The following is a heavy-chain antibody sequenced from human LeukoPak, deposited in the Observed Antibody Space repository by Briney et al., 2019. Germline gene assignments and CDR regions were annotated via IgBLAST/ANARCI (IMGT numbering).Heavy chain of an antibody. CDR2: IYHSGST. D-gene: IGHD3-9*01. J-gene: IGHJ4*02. CDR1: GGSISSSNW. CDR3: ARSKLYYDILTAPPDY. Sequence: SGTLSLTCAVSGGSISSSNWWSWVRQPPGKGLEWIGEIYHSGSTNYDPSLKSRVTISVDKSKNQFSLKLSSVTAADTAVYYCARSKLYYDILTAPPDYWGQGTLVTVSS. V-gene: IGHV4-4*02.